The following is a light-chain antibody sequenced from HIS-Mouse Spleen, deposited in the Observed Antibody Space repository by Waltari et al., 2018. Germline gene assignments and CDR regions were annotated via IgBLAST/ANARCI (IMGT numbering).Light chain of an antibody. Sequence: SYELTQPPSVSVSPGQTARITCPGDALPKQNAYWYEQTPGQAHLLVIYKDSERPSGIPERFSGSSSGTTVTLTISGVQAEDEADYYCQSADSSGTGWVFGGGTKLTVL. CDR3: QSADSSGTGWV. CDR1: ALPKQN. CDR2: KDS. V-gene: IGLV3-25*03. J-gene: IGLJ3*02.